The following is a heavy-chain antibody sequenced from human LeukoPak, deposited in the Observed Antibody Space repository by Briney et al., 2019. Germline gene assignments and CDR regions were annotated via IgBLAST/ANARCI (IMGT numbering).Heavy chain of an antibody. CDR1: GFPFDDYA. CDR2: IRWRTDSV. D-gene: IGHD2-2*01. J-gene: IGHJ4*02. CDR3: VKDFGQTTAAIAY. Sequence: GGSLRLSCAASGFPFDDYAMHWVRQAPGKGLEWVSGIRWRTDSVGYADSVRGRFTISRDKAKNSLYLQMNSLRAEDTALYYCVKDFGQTTAAIAYWGQGTLVTVSS. V-gene: IGHV3-9*01.